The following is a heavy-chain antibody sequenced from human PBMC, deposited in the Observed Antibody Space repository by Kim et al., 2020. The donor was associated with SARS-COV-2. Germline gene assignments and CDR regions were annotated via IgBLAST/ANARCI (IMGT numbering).Heavy chain of an antibody. J-gene: IGHJ4*02. CDR3: ARLQGELPPCYFDY. Sequence: SETLSLTCTVAGGSISSGTYYWSWIRQHPGKGLEWIGYVFYSGSTYYNPSLKSRLTISVDTSKNQFSLRLSSVTAADTAVYYCARLQGELPPCYFDYWGQGTLVTVST. CDR1: GGSISSGTYY. D-gene: IGHD3-16*01. CDR2: VFYSGST. V-gene: IGHV4-31*03.